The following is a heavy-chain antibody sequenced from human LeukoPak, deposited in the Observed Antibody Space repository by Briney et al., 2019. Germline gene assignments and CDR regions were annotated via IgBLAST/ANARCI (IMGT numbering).Heavy chain of an antibody. V-gene: IGHV4-4*09. CDR2: IYDSGST. CDR3: ARTSIKTPAWYFDL. CDR1: GGSFSSYY. J-gene: IGHJ2*01. Sequence: SETLSLTCTVSGGSFSSYYWSWIRQPPGRGLEWIGYIYDSGSTNYNPSLKSRVTMSVDTSKNQFSLKLTSVTAADTAVYYCARTSIKTPAWYFDLWGRGTLVTVSS.